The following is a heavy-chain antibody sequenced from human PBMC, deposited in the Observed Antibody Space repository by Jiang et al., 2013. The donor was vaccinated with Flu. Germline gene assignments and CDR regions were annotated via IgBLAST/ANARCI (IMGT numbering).Heavy chain of an antibody. J-gene: IGHJ4*02. CDR3: ARSGYTYDYSPFDY. CDR2: IYNIGNA. Sequence: GPGLVKPSETLSLTCTVSGGSISSSYWSWIRRPPGKGLEWIGHIYNIGNANYNPSLKSRVTISVDTTKNQFSLKLNSVTAADTAAYYCARSGYTYDYSPFDYWGQGTLVTVSS. D-gene: IGHD5-18*01. V-gene: IGHV4-59*01. CDR1: GGSISSSY.